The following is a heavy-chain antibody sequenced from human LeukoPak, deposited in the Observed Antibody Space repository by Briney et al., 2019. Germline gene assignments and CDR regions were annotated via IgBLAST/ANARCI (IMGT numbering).Heavy chain of an antibody. Sequence: SETLSLTCTVSGGSVSSGSYYWSWIRQPPGKGLEWIGYIYYSGSTNYSPSLKSRVTISVDTSKNQFSLKLSSVTAADTAVYYCAGTYCSSTSCYDAPYYYYGMDVWGKGTTVTVSS. CDR3: AGTYCSSTSCYDAPYYYYGMDV. D-gene: IGHD2-2*01. V-gene: IGHV4-61*01. J-gene: IGHJ6*04. CDR2: IYYSGST. CDR1: GGSVSSGSYY.